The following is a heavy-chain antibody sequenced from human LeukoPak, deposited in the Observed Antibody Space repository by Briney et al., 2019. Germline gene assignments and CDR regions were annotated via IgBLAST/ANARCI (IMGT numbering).Heavy chain of an antibody. CDR2: IYSGGST. D-gene: IGHD3-10*01. V-gene: IGHV3-53*01. CDR3: ARDRGYWFDP. CDR1: GFTFSSYA. Sequence: PGGSLRLSCAASGFTFSSYALSWVRQAPGKGLEWVSVIYSGGSTYYADSVKGRFTISRDNSKNTLYLQMNSLRAEDTAVYYCARDRGYWFDPWGQGTLVTVSS. J-gene: IGHJ5*02.